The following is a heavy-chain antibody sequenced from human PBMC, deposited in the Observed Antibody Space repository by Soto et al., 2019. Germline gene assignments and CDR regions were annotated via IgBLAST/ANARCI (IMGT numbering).Heavy chain of an antibody. D-gene: IGHD1-1*01. CDR3: AKKRLSVPGNDYIDV. Sequence: EVQLLESGGGLVQPGGSLRLSCVASGFTFRHYALYWVRQAPGKGLEWVSILSGASAFTQYAESVKGRFTISRDNSKNTLYLEMNNLRPDDTAVYYCAKKRLSVPGNDYIDVWGKGTTVTVSS. CDR1: GFTFRHYA. CDR2: LSGASAFT. V-gene: IGHV3-23*01. J-gene: IGHJ6*03.